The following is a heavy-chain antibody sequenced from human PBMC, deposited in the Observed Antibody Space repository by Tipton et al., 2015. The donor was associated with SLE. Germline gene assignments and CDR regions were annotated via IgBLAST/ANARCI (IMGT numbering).Heavy chain of an antibody. CDR2: IYTSGST. V-gene: IGHV4-59*01. J-gene: IGHJ6*02. Sequence: TLSLTCTVSGGSISSYYWSWIRQPPGKGLEWIGYIYTSGSTNYNPSLKSRVTISVDTSKNQFSLKLSSVTAADTAVYYCARDLDFSYYDFWSGWNVWGQGTTVTVSS. CDR3: ARDLDFSYYDFWSGWNV. D-gene: IGHD3-3*01. CDR1: GGSISSYY.